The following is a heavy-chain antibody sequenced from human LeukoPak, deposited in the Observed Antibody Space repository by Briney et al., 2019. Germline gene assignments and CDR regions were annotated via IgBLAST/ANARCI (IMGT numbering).Heavy chain of an antibody. D-gene: IGHD3-3*01. CDR3: ARDYFGGYYDFWSGYFHPYYYYMDV. CDR2: ISAYNGNT. V-gene: IGHV1-18*01. J-gene: IGHJ6*03. CDR1: GYTFTSYG. Sequence: GASVKVSCKASGYTFTSYGISWVRQAPGQGLEWMGWISAYNGNTNYAQKLQGRVTMTTDTSTSTAYMELRSLRSDDTAVYYCARDYFGGYYDFWSGYFHPYYYYMDVWGKGTTVAVPS.